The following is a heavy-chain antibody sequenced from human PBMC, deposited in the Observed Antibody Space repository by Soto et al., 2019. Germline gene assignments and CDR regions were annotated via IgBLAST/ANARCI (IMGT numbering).Heavy chain of an antibody. J-gene: IGHJ4*02. CDR1: GFTFSSYS. D-gene: IGHD3-3*01. CDR3: ARAMRDWGIRFLEWLLGY. CDR2: ISSSSSYI. Sequence: GGSLRLSCAASGFTFSSYSMNWVRQAPGKGLEWVSSISSSSSYIYYADSVKGRFTISRDNAKNSLYLQMNSLRAEDTAVYYCARAMRDWGIRFLEWLLGYWGQGTLVTVSS. V-gene: IGHV3-21*01.